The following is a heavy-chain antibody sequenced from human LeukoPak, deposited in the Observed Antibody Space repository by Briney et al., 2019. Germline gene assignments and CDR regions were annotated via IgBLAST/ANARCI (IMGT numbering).Heavy chain of an antibody. CDR2: INPNSGGT. CDR1: GYTFTGYY. CDR3: AKGDCSGGSCYSPFDY. D-gene: IGHD2-15*01. Sequence: ASVKVSCKASGYTFTGYYMHWVRQAPGQGLEWMGRINPNSGGTNYAQKFQGRVTMTRDTSTSTVYMELSSLRSEDTAVYYCAKGDCSGGSCYSPFDYWGQGTLVTVSS. V-gene: IGHV1-2*06. J-gene: IGHJ4*02.